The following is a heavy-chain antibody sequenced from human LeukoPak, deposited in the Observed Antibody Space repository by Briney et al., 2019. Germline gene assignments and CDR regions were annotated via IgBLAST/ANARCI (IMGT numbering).Heavy chain of an antibody. D-gene: IGHD3-16*02. CDR3: AREAITFGGVIVQEINWFDP. V-gene: IGHV6-1*01. J-gene: IGHJ5*02. CDR1: GDSVSSNSAA. Sequence: SQTLSLTCAISGDSVSSNSAAWNWIRQSPSRGLAWLGRTYYRSKWYNDYAVSVKSRITINPDTSKNQSSLQLNSVTPEDTAVYYCAREAITFGGVIVQEINWFDPWGQGTLVTVSS. CDR2: TYYRSKWYN.